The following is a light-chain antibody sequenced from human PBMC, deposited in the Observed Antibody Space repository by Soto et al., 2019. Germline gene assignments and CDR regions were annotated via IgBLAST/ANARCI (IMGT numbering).Light chain of an antibody. Sequence: QSVLTQPPSASGSPGQSVTISCTGTSGDIGGYDYVSWYQQHPGKAPKLMIYEVTKRPLGVPDRFSGSKSGNTASLTVSGLQAEDEADYYCTSYGGRDNLMFGGGTKLTVL. CDR1: SGDIGGYDY. CDR3: TSYGGRDNLM. V-gene: IGLV2-8*01. J-gene: IGLJ3*02. CDR2: EVT.